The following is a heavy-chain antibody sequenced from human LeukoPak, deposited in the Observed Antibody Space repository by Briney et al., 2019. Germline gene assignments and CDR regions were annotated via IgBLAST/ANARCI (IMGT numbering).Heavy chain of an antibody. V-gene: IGHV1-2*02. CDR3: ASVSSDVDY. CDR2: VNPNSGGT. D-gene: IGHD6-19*01. Sequence: ASLKVSCKASGYTFTGYYMHWVRQTPGQGLELMGWVNPNSGGTKYAQNFQGRVTMTRDTSISTAYMELSRLRSDDTAVYYCASVSSDVDYWGQGTLVTVSS. CDR1: GYTFTGYY. J-gene: IGHJ4*02.